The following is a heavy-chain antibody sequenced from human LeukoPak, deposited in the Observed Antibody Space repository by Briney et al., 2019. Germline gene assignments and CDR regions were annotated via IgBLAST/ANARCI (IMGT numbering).Heavy chain of an antibody. CDR3: AREGYGDFSRVWIPPINYYYYMDV. V-gene: IGHV1-8*01. CDR2: MNPNSGNT. J-gene: IGHJ6*03. D-gene: IGHD4-17*01. CDR1: GYTFTSYD. Sequence: GASVKVSCKASGYTFTSYDINWVRQATGQGLEWMGWMNPNSGNTGYAQKFQGRVTITTDESTSTAYMELSSLRSEDTAVYYCAREGYGDFSRVWIPPINYYYYMDVWGKGTTVTVSS.